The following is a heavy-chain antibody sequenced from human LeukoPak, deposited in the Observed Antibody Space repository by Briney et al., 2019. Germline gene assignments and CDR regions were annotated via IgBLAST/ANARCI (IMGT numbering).Heavy chain of an antibody. D-gene: IGHD2-2*02. V-gene: IGHV1-3*01. Sequence: GASVKVSCKASGYTFTSYAMHWVRQAPGQRLEWMGWINAGNGNTKYSQKFQGRVTITRDTSASTAYMELSSLRSEDTAVYYCAKDRVGYCSSTSCYSGTHWGQGTLVTVSS. J-gene: IGHJ4*02. CDR3: AKDRVGYCSSTSCYSGTH. CDR2: INAGNGNT. CDR1: GYTFTSYA.